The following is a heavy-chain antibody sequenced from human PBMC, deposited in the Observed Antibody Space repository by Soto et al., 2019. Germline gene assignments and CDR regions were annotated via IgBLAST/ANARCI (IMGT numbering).Heavy chain of an antibody. V-gene: IGHV1-69*13. CDR2: IIPIFGTA. D-gene: IGHD1-26*01. CDR3: ARTVGATSSYDY. CDR1: GGTFSSYA. J-gene: IGHJ4*02. Sequence: ASVKVSCKASGGTFSSYAISWVRQAPGQGLEWTGGIIPIFGTANYAQKFQGRVTITADESTSTAYMELSSLRSEDTAVYYCARTVGATSSYDYWGQGTLVTVSS.